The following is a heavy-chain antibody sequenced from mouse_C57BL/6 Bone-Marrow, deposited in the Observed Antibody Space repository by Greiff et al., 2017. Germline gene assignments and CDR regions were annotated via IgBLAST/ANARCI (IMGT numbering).Heavy chain of an antibody. CDR2: INPNNGGT. V-gene: IGHV1-26*01. D-gene: IGHD1-1*01. Sequence: VQLQQSGPELVKPGASVKISCKASGYTFTDYYMNWVKQSHGKSLEWIGDINPNNGGTSYNQKFKGKATLTVDKSSSTAYMELRSLTSEDSAVYYCARGGYYGSRRRFDYWGQGTTRTVSS. J-gene: IGHJ2*01. CDR3: ARGGYYGSRRRFDY. CDR1: GYTFTDYY.